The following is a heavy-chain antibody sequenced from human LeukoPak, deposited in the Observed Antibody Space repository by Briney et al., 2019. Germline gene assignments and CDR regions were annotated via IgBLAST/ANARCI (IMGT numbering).Heavy chain of an antibody. Sequence: GGSLRLSCAASGLTFSNYAMSWVRQAPGKGLEWVSTISSSGGSTNYVDSVKGRFTISRDNSKNTLYLQMNSLRAEDTAVYYCAKDHEGGRWDYFDYWGQGTPVTVSS. J-gene: IGHJ4*02. D-gene: IGHD3-16*01. CDR3: AKDHEGGRWDYFDY. CDR1: GLTFSNYA. CDR2: ISSSGGST. V-gene: IGHV3-23*01.